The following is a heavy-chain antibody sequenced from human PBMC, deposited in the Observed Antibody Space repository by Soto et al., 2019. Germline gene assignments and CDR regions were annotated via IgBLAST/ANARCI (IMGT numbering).Heavy chain of an antibody. D-gene: IGHD3-22*01. CDR1: GFTFSSYG. Sequence: SLRLSCAASGFTFSSYGMHWVRQAPGKGLEWVAVISYDGSNKYYADSVKGRFTISRDNSKNTLYLQMNSLRAEDTAVYYCAKDHYDSSGYFDYWGQGTLVTVSS. CDR3: AKDHYDSSGYFDY. CDR2: ISYDGSNK. J-gene: IGHJ4*02. V-gene: IGHV3-30*18.